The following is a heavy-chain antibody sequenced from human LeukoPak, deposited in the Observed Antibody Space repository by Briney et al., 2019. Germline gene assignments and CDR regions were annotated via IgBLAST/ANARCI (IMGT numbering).Heavy chain of an antibody. CDR2: IYYSGST. J-gene: IGHJ4*02. V-gene: IGHV4-59*12. CDR3: ARDLGYYDFWRGGGY. Sequence: SETLSLTCTVSGGSISSYYWSWIRQPPGKGLEWIGYIYYSGSTNYNPSLKSRVTISVDTSKNQFSLKLSSVTAADTAVYYCARDLGYYDFWRGGGYWGQGTLVTVSS. D-gene: IGHD3-3*01. CDR1: GGSISSYY.